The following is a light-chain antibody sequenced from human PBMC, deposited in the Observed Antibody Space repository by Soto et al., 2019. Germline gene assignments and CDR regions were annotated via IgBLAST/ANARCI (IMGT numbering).Light chain of an antibody. CDR1: QSVSSNF. Sequence: EIVLTQSPGTLSLSPGERATLSCRASQSVSSNFLAWYQQKPGQAPRLLIYGASNRATGIPDRFSGSGSGTDCTLTIIRLEPEDFAVYYCQPYKNWPLTFGGGTKVDIK. CDR2: GAS. CDR3: QPYKNWPLT. J-gene: IGKJ4*01. V-gene: IGKV3-20*01.